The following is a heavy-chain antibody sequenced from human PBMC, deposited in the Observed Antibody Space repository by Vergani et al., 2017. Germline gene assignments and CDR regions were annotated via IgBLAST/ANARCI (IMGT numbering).Heavy chain of an antibody. J-gene: IGHJ4*02. CDR2: IYYRGST. V-gene: IGHV4-31*03. CDR3: ARGTRSGALLDY. CDR1: GGSISSGGYY. D-gene: IGHD7-27*01. Sequence: QVQLQESGPGLVKPSQTLSLTCTVSGGSISSGGYYWSWIRQHPGKGLEWIGYIYYRGSTYYNPSLKSRVTISVDTSKNPFSLKLSSVTAADTAVYYCARGTRSGALLDYWGQGTLVTVSS.